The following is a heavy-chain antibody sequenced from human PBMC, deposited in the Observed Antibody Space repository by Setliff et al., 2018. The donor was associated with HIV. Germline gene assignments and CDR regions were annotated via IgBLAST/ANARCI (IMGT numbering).Heavy chain of an antibody. CDR3: ARITVQLWYFDY. D-gene: IGHD5-18*01. CDR2: INQNGNQR. Sequence: PGESLKISCTASGFNSGSYWMNWVRQAPGKGQEWVANINQNGNQRYYVDSVKGRFTISRDNAKNSVYLQMNSLRVEDTAIYYCARITVQLWYFDYWGQGAPVTVSS. V-gene: IGHV3-7*03. CDR1: GFNSGSYW. J-gene: IGHJ4*02.